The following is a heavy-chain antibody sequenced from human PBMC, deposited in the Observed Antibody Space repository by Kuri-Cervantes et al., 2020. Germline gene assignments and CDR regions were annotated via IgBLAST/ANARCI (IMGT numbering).Heavy chain of an antibody. CDR3: ARAHVAGFLDWFDP. V-gene: IGHV1-3*01. J-gene: IGHJ5*02. CDR2: INAGNGNT. D-gene: IGHD6-19*01. Sequence: ASVKVSCKVSGYTLTELSMHWVRQAPGKGLEWMGWINAGNGNTKYSQKFQGRVTITRDTSASTAYMELSSLRSEDTAVYYCARAHVAGFLDWFDPWGQGTLVTVSS. CDR1: GYTLTELS.